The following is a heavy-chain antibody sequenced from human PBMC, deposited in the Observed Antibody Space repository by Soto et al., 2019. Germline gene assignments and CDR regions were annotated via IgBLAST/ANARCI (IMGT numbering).Heavy chain of an antibody. V-gene: IGHV4-31*03. J-gene: IGHJ6*02. D-gene: IGHD2-15*01. Sequence: TLSLTCPVSCGSISSGGYYWSWILHHPGKGLEWIVYIYYSGSTYYNPSLKSRVTISVDTSKNQFSLKLSSVTAADTAVYYCARDYCSGGSCYPNNYYYYYGMDVWGQGTTVTVSS. CDR3: ARDYCSGGSCYPNNYYYYYGMDV. CDR1: CGSISSGGYY. CDR2: IYYSGST.